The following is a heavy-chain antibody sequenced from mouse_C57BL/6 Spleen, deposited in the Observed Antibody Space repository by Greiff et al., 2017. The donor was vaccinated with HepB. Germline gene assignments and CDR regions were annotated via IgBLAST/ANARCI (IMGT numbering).Heavy chain of an antibody. CDR3: ARDGITTVFDY. J-gene: IGHJ2*01. V-gene: IGHV3-6*01. D-gene: IGHD1-1*01. CDR1: GYSITSGYY. CDR2: ISYDGSN. Sequence: DVKLQESGPGLVKPSQSLSLTCSVTGYSITSGYYWNWIRQFPGNKLEWMGYISYDGSNNYNPSLKNRISITRDTSKNQFFLKLNSVTTEDTATYYCARDGITTVFDYWGQGTTLTVSS.